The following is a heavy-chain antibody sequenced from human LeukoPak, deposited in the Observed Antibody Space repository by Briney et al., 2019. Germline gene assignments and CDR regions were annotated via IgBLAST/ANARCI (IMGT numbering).Heavy chain of an antibody. D-gene: IGHD1-7*01. CDR1: GYTLTELS. J-gene: IGHJ4*02. Sequence: ASVKVSCKVSGYTLTELSMHWVRQAPGKGLEWMGGFDPEDGETIYAQKFQGGVTMTEDTSTDTAYMELSSLRSEDTAVYYCATVRITGTIGGEYYFDYWGQGTLVTVSS. CDR2: FDPEDGET. CDR3: ATVRITGTIGGEYYFDY. V-gene: IGHV1-24*01.